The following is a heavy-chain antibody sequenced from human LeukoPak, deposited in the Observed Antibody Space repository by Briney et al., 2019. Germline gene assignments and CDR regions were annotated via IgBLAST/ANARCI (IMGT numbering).Heavy chain of an antibody. J-gene: IGHJ4*02. D-gene: IGHD6-6*01. Sequence: ASVKVSCKASGYTFTSYGISWVRQAPGQGLEWMGWINPNSGGTNYAQKFQGRVTMTRDTSISTAYMELSRLRSDDTAVYYCAMHSIAARPESDYWGQGTLVTVSS. CDR1: GYTFTSYG. V-gene: IGHV1-2*02. CDR2: INPNSGGT. CDR3: AMHSIAARPESDY.